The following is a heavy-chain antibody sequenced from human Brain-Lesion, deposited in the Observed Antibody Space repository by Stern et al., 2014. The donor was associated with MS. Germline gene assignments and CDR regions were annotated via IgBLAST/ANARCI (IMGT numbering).Heavy chain of an antibody. CDR1: GYTLTELS. CDR2: FDPEDGEM. D-gene: IGHD1-26*01. J-gene: IGHJ4*02. V-gene: IGHV1-24*01. Sequence: QLVQSGAEVKKPGASVKVSCKASGYTLTELSMHWVRQAPRKGLEWMGGFDPEDGEMIYAQKFQGRVTMTEDTSTDTAYMELNSLRSEDTAMYYCATFSPGAGGHYYRYRHFDYWGQGTLVTVSS. CDR3: ATFSPGAGGHYYRYRHFDY.